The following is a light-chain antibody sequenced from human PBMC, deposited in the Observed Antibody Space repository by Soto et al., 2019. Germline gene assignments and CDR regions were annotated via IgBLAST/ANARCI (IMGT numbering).Light chain of an antibody. Sequence: DIPMTQSPSTLSASVGDRVTITCRASPSISNWLSWYQQKPGKAPNLLIYKSSSLESGVPSRFSGSGSGTEFTLTISSLQPDDFATYYCQQYNSYSGTFGQGTKVEIK. J-gene: IGKJ1*01. V-gene: IGKV1-5*03. CDR2: KSS. CDR3: QQYNSYSGT. CDR1: PSISNW.